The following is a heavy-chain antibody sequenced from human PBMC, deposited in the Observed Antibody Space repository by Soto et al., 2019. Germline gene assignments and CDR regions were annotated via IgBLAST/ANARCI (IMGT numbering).Heavy chain of an antibody. Sequence: TLSLTCTVSGGSISSGGYYWSWIRQHPGKGLEWIGYIYYSGSTYYNPSLKSRVTISVDTSKNQFSLKLSSVTAADTAVYYCASAGGGIYYYYYYDMDVWGKGTTVTVSS. J-gene: IGHJ6*03. D-gene: IGHD3-16*01. V-gene: IGHV4-31*03. CDR3: ASAGGGIYYYYYYDMDV. CDR1: GGSISSGGYY. CDR2: IYYSGST.